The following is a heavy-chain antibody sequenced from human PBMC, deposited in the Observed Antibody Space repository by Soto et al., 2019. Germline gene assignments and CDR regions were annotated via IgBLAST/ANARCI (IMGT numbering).Heavy chain of an antibody. CDR2: IYYSGST. J-gene: IGHJ4*02. CDR3: ARGGAQISSLTTFAY. D-gene: IGHD1-26*01. V-gene: IGHV4-59*02. CDR1: GVSVRSYY. Sequence: SGTLSLSCAASGVSVRSYYWSWIRQPPGKGLEWIGYIYYSGSTNYNPSLKSRVTMSVDTSKNQFSLKLRSVTAADTAVYYCARGGAQISSLTTFAYWGQGTLVTVSS.